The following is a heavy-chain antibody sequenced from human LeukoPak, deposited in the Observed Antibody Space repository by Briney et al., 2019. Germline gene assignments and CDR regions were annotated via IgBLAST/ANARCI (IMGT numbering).Heavy chain of an antibody. Sequence: GASVKVSCKASGFTFTAYHLHWVRQAPGQGLEWMGSINLDRRITHYAAKFQGRVTMTWDTSITTGYMDLTRLNSDDTALYFCAKEATGSGGFDYWGQGTLVTVSA. J-gene: IGHJ4*02. D-gene: IGHD3-10*01. V-gene: IGHV1-2*02. CDR1: GFTFTAYH. CDR3: AKEATGSGGFDY. CDR2: INLDRRIT.